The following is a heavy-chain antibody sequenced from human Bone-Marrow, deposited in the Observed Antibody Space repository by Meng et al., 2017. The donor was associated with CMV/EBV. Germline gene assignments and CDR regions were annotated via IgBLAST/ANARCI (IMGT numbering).Heavy chain of an antibody. Sequence: GGSLRLSCAASGFTFSSYAMSWVRQAPGKGLEWVSAISGSGGSTYYADSVKGRFTISRDNSKNTLYLQMGSLRAEDMAVYYCARDVWLLPFYGMDVWGQGTTVTVSS. V-gene: IGHV3-23*01. CDR1: GFTFSSYA. CDR2: ISGSGGST. CDR3: ARDVWLLPFYGMDV. D-gene: IGHD3-22*01. J-gene: IGHJ6*02.